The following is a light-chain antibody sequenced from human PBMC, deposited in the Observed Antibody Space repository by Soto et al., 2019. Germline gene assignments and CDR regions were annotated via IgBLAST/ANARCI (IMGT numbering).Light chain of an antibody. CDR2: EVV. J-gene: IGLJ1*01. CDR3: KSYAGSNTYV. CDR1: KNDIGVYDF. Sequence: QSVLTQPPSASGSPGQSVTISCTGTKNDIGVYDFVSWYQHHPGKAPRLIIYEVVQRPSGVPDRFSGSKSGNTASLTVSGLQAAYEADYFCKSYAGSNTYVFGRGTKVT. V-gene: IGLV2-8*01.